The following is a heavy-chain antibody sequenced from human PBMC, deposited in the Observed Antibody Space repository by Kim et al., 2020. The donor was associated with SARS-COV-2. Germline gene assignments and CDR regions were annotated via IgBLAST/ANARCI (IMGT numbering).Heavy chain of an antibody. CDR2: IYYSGST. J-gene: IGHJ4*02. CDR1: GGSISSYY. D-gene: IGHD4-17*01. V-gene: IGHV4-59*01. Sequence: SETLSLTCTVSGGSISSYYWSWIRQPPGKGLEWIGYIYYSGSTNYNPSLKSRVTISVDTSKNQFSLKLSSVTAADTAVYYCARDRSEDYGDYYFDYWGQATLVTVSS. CDR3: ARDRSEDYGDYYFDY.